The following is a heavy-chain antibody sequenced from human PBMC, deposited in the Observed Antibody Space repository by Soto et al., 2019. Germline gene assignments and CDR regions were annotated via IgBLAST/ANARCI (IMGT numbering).Heavy chain of an antibody. D-gene: IGHD2-21*02. CDR1: GFNLSTNY. J-gene: IGHJ4*02. CDR2: IYSDGNT. Sequence: GSLRLSCAASGFNLSTNYISWVRQAPGKGLEWVSVIYSDGNTYYADSVNGRFTISRDNSKNTLFLQMNSLRAEDTAVYYCARVLVVTALGEYYFDSWGQGTLVTVSS. CDR3: ARVLVVTALGEYYFDS. V-gene: IGHV3-66*01.